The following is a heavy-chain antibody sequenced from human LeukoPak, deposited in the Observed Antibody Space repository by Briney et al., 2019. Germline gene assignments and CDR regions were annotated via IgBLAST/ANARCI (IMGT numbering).Heavy chain of an antibody. Sequence: GGSLRLSCAASGFTFSSYGMHWVRQAPGKGLEWVAFIRYDGSNEYYADSVKGRFTISRDNSKNTLYLQMNSLRAEDTAVYYCASTIGYCSSTSCKLSDYFDYWGQGTLVTVSS. CDR3: ASTIGYCSSTSCKLSDYFDY. D-gene: IGHD2-2*01. V-gene: IGHV3-30*02. J-gene: IGHJ4*02. CDR1: GFTFSSYG. CDR2: IRYDGSNE.